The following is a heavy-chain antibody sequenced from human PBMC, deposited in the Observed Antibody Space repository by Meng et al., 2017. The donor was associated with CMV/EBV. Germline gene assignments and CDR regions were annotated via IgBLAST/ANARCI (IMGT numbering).Heavy chain of an antibody. CDR3: ARMGHQEGITMIVVPHTGGYFDY. CDR1: GGSISSNGHY. CDR2: IHYSGST. D-gene: IGHD3-22*01. Sequence: SETLSLTCTVSGGSISSNGHYWAWIRQPPGKGLEWIGSIHYSGSTYHTPSLRSRVTISIDTSKNQFSLNLHSVTAADTAVYYCARMGHQEGITMIVVPHTGGYFDYWGQGTLVTVSS. V-gene: IGHV4-39*07. J-gene: IGHJ4*02.